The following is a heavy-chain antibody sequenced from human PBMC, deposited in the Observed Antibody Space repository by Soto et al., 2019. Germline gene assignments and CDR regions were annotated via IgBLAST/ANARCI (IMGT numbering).Heavy chain of an antibody. D-gene: IGHD3-10*01. CDR1: GGSFSGYY. V-gene: IGHV4-34*01. CDR2: INHSGSP. J-gene: IGHJ3*02. Sequence: QVQLQQWGAGLLKPSETLSLTCAVYGGSFSGYYWSWIRQPPGKGLEWIGEINHSGSPNYNPSLQSRVTISVYTSKNQFSLMLSSVTAADTAVYYCARGLVLLWFGDATYDAFDIWGQGTMVTVSS. CDR3: ARGLVLLWFGDATYDAFDI.